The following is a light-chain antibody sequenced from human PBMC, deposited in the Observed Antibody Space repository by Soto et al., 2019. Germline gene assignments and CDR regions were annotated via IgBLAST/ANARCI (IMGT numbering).Light chain of an antibody. Sequence: DIQMTQSPSTLSASVGDRVTITCRASQNIYNWIAWYQQKPGKAPKFLIYDASTLESGVPSRFSGRGFGTEFSFTISSLQHEDFGTYYCQHMRTFGQGTKVDIK. CDR3: QHMRT. V-gene: IGKV1-5*01. CDR1: QNIYNW. J-gene: IGKJ1*01. CDR2: DAS.